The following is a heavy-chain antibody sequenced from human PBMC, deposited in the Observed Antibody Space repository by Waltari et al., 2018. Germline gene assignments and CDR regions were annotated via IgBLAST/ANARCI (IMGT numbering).Heavy chain of an antibody. CDR1: GFPVNNNY. CDR2: IYSRGAT. Sequence: ELQLVESGGGLVQPGGSLRLSCAASGFPVNNNYMSWVRQAPGKGLEWVSIIYSRGATYYAESVKGRFTISRDNSNTLYLQMRSLRTEDTAVYYCARHCGGDCLHWYFDLWGRGTLVTVSS. J-gene: IGHJ2*01. CDR3: ARHCGGDCLHWYFDL. V-gene: IGHV3-66*02. D-gene: IGHD2-21*01.